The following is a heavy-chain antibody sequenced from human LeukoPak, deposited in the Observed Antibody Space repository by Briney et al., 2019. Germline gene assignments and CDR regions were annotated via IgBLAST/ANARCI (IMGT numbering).Heavy chain of an antibody. CDR2: INHSGST. Sequence: KPSETLSLTCAVYGGSFSGYYWSWIRQPPGKGLEWIGEINHSGSTNYNPSLKSRVTISVDTSKNQFSLKLSSVTAADTAVYYCARCSGYPCHYDYWGQGTLVTVSS. J-gene: IGHJ4*02. CDR3: ARCSGYPCHYDY. CDR1: GGSFSGYY. D-gene: IGHD3-22*01. V-gene: IGHV4-34*01.